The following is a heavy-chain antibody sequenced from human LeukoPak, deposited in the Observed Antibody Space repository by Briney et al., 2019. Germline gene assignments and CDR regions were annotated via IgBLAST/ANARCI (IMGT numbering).Heavy chain of an antibody. Sequence: GGSLRLSCAASGFTFSSYAMSWVRQAPGKGLEWVAVISYDGTNKFYADSVKGRFTLSRDNSKNTLYLEMNSLRADDTAVYYCAKDQMIRWGSPIDDYWGQGTLVTVSS. V-gene: IGHV3-30*18. D-gene: IGHD3-16*01. CDR2: ISYDGTNK. J-gene: IGHJ4*02. CDR3: AKDQMIRWGSPIDDY. CDR1: GFTFSSYA.